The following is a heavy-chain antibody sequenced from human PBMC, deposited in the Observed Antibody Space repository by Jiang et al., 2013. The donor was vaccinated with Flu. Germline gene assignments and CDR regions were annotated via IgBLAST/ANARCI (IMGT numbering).Heavy chain of an antibody. Sequence: PGLVKPLQTLSLTCTVSGGSINSDGYYWSWIRQNPDKGLEWIGNINYSGNTDYNASLKSRITISVHTSEKQFSLNLSSVTAADTAVYYCARSDCSGGSCYKFDYWGQGTLVTVSS. CDR2: INYSGNT. CDR3: ARSDCSGGSCYKFDY. V-gene: IGHV4-31*03. D-gene: IGHD2-15*01. J-gene: IGHJ4*02. CDR1: GGSINSDGYY.